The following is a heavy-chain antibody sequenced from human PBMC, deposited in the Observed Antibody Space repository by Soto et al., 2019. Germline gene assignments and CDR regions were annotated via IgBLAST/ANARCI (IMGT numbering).Heavy chain of an antibody. CDR1: GYTFTCYD. J-gene: IGHJ6*02. Sequence: ASVKVSCKASGYTFTCYDINWVRQATGQGLEWMGWMNPNSGNTGYAQKFQGRVTMTRNTSISTAYMELSSLRSEDTAVYYCARGRPLRYFDWSTYYYYYGMDVWGQGTTVTVSS. CDR3: ARGRPLRYFDWSTYYYYYGMDV. CDR2: MNPNSGNT. D-gene: IGHD3-9*01. V-gene: IGHV1-8*01.